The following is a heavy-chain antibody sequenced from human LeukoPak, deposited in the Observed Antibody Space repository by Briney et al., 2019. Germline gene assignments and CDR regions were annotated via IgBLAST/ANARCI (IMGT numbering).Heavy chain of an antibody. CDR1: GGSFSGYY. J-gene: IGHJ4*02. CDR2: INHSGST. Sequence: PSETLSLTCAVYGGSFSGYYWSWIRQPPGKGLEWIGEINHSGSTNYNPSLKSRVTISVDTSKNQFSLKLSSVTAADTAVYYCARGIGGSFDYWGQGTLVTVSS. CDR3: ARGIGGSFDY. V-gene: IGHV4-34*01. D-gene: IGHD3-10*01.